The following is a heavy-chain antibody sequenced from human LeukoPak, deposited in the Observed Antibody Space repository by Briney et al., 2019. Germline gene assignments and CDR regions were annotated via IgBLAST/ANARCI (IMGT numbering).Heavy chain of an antibody. Sequence: PSETLSLTCTVSGGSISSYYWSWIRQPAGKGLEWIGRIYTSGSTNYNPSLKSRVTISVDTSKNQFSLKLSSVTAADTAVYYCARQFPDGSGSYVDYWGQGTLVTVSS. CDR3: ARQFPDGSGSYVDY. CDR2: IYTSGST. CDR1: GGSISSYY. J-gene: IGHJ4*02. V-gene: IGHV4-4*07. D-gene: IGHD3-10*01.